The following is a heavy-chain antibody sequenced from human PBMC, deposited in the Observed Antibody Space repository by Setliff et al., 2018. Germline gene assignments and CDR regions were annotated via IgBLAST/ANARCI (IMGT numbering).Heavy chain of an antibody. CDR2: IYTSGST. D-gene: IGHD1-26*01. Sequence: PSETLSLTCTVSGGSISNYYWSWIRQPAGKGLEWIGRIYTSGSTNYKPSLKSRVTMSVDTSKNQFSLKLSSVTAADTAVYYCARKGISALSGAFDMWGQGTMVTVSS. CDR3: ARKGISALSGAFDM. CDR1: GGSISNYY. V-gene: IGHV4-4*07. J-gene: IGHJ3*02.